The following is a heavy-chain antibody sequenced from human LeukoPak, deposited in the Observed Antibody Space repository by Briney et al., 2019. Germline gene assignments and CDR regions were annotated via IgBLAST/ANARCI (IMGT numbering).Heavy chain of an antibody. V-gene: IGHV4-59*08. CDR2: IYYSGST. CDR1: GGSISSYY. J-gene: IGHJ3*02. D-gene: IGHD6-19*01. Sequence: SETLSLTCTVSGGSISSYYWSWIRQPPGKGLEWIGYIYYSGSTNYNPSLKSRVTISVDTSKNQFSLKLSSETAADTAVYYCARRRAVAATGAFDIWGQGTMVTVSS. CDR3: ARRRAVAATGAFDI.